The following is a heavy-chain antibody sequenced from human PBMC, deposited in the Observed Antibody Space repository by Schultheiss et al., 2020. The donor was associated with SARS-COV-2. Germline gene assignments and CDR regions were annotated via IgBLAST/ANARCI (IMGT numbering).Heavy chain of an antibody. V-gene: IGHV3-33*01. CDR3: ARYTGGTTIYYYGMDV. Sequence: GGSLRLSCAASGITFSGFGMHWVRQAPGKGLEWVAVIWFDGSNTYYADSVTARFTISRDNAKNMLFLQMNSLRAEDTAVYYCARYTGGTTIYYYGMDVWGQGTTVTVSS. CDR1: GITFSGFG. CDR2: IWFDGSNT. J-gene: IGHJ6*02. D-gene: IGHD2-8*02.